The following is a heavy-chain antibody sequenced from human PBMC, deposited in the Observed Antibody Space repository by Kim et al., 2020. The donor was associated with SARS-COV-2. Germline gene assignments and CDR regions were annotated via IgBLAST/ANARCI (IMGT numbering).Heavy chain of an antibody. CDR2: IIPIFGTA. J-gene: IGHJ5*02. CDR3: ASCFYYDTSEPYNWFDP. D-gene: IGHD3-22*01. Sequence: SVKVSCKASGGTFSSYAISWVRQAPGQGLEWMGGIIPIFGTANYAQKFQGRVTITADESTSTAYMELSSLRSEDTAVYYCASCFYYDTSEPYNWFDPRGQGTLVTVSS. V-gene: IGHV1-69*13. CDR1: GGTFSSYA.